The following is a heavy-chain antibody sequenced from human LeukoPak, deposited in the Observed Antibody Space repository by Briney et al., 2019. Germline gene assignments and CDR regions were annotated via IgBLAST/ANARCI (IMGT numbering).Heavy chain of an antibody. Sequence: SETLSLTCAVSGYSISSGYYWGWIRQSPGKGLEWIVTIFHSGSIYYNPSLKSRVTLSVDTSKNQFSLKLNSVTAADTALYYCARMGVSYYYDSSTYYPAAFDVWGQGTMVSVSS. V-gene: IGHV4-38-2*01. J-gene: IGHJ3*01. CDR3: ARMGVSYYYDSSTYYPAAFDV. CDR1: GYSISSGYY. D-gene: IGHD3-22*01. CDR2: IFHSGSI.